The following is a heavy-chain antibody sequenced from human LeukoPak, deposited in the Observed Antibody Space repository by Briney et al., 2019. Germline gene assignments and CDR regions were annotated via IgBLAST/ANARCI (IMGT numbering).Heavy chain of an antibody. V-gene: IGHV4-34*01. CDR2: INHSGST. CDR1: GGSFSGYY. Sequence: PPETLSLTCAVYGGSFSGYYWSWIRQPPGKGLEWIGEINHSGSTNYNPSLKSRVTISVDTSKNQFSLKLSSVTAANTAVYYCARGGGDWGFHQSDYWGQGTQVTVSS. J-gene: IGHJ4*02. CDR3: ARGGGDWGFHQSDY. D-gene: IGHD2-21*01.